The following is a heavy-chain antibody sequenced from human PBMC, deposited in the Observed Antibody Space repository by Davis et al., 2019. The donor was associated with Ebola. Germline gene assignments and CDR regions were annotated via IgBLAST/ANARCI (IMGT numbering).Heavy chain of an antibody. V-gene: IGHV3-11*01. CDR3: ARASCSGGSCYSGFDY. CDR2: ISSSGSTI. CDR1: GFTFSDYY. J-gene: IGHJ4*02. Sequence: GESLKISCAASGFTFSDYYMSWIRQAPGKGLEWVSYISSSGSTIYYADSVKGRFTISRDNAKNSLYLQMNSLRAEDTAVYYCARASCSGGSCYSGFDYWGQGTLVTVSS. D-gene: IGHD2-15*01.